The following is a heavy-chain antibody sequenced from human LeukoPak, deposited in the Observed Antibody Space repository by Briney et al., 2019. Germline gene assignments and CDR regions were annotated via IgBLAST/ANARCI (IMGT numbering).Heavy chain of an antibody. CDR3: ARTDFDYAVVAD. CDR2: IYYSGST. Sequence: SETLSVTCTVSGGSINSGGYYWSWIRQHPGKGPEWIGYIYYSGSTYYNPSLKSRVTISVDTSKNQFSLKLSSVTAADTAVYYCARTDFDYAVVADWGQGTLVTVSS. V-gene: IGHV4-31*03. J-gene: IGHJ4*02. D-gene: IGHD2-21*01. CDR1: GGSINSGGYY.